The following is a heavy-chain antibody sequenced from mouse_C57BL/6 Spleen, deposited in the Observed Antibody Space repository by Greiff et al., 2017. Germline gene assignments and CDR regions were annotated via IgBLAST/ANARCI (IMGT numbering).Heavy chain of an antibody. CDR2: INPSNGGT. D-gene: IGHD2-4*01. J-gene: IGHJ4*01. CDR3: ASSSFYDCEGDMDY. CDR1: GYTFTSYW. Sequence: VQLQQPGTELVKPGASVKLSCKASGYTFTSYWMHWVKQRPGQGLEWIGNINPSNGGTNYNEKFKSKATVTVDKSASTAYMQLSSLTSEHSAVYYGASSSFYDCEGDMDYWGQGTSVTVSS. V-gene: IGHV1-53*01.